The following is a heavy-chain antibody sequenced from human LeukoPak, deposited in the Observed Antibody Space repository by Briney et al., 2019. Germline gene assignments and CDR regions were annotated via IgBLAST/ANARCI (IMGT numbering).Heavy chain of an antibody. V-gene: IGHV4-39*01. Sequence: SETLSLTCTVSGGSISSSSYYWTWIRQPPGKGLQWVGNIYSSGTTNYNPSLKSRVTISVDTSKNQFSLKLTSVTAADTAVYYCARRNYDVLSGYYDAFDIWDQGTMVTVSS. D-gene: IGHD3-3*01. CDR1: GGSISSSSYY. J-gene: IGHJ3*02. CDR2: IYSSGTT. CDR3: ARRNYDVLSGYYDAFDI.